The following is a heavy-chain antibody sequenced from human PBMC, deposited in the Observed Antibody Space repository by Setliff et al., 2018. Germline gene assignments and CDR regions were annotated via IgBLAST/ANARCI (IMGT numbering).Heavy chain of an antibody. J-gene: IGHJ3*02. CDR1: GFSFTNFW. CDR3: ARDRPTRASGAFDI. Sequence: GGSLRLSCAASGFSFTNFWMAWVRQLPGKGLEWVANIKQDGSENHYVDSVKGRCTISRDTARNSLYLQMNSLRVEDTAVYYCARDRPTRASGAFDIWGQGTMVTVSS. D-gene: IGHD1-26*01. V-gene: IGHV3-7*01. CDR2: IKQDGSEN.